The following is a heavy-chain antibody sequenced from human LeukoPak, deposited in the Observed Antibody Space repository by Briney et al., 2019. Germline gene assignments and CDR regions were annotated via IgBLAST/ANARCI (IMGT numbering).Heavy chain of an antibody. J-gene: IGHJ4*02. CDR1: GFTFSSYS. CDR3: ARDQVGAYHFDY. CDR2: ISSSGSYI. Sequence: PGGSLRLSCAASGFTFSSYSMNWVRQAPGKGLEWVSSISSSGSYIYYADSVKGRFTISRDNAKNSLYLQMNSLRAEDTAVYYCARDQVGAYHFDYWGQGTLVTVSS. D-gene: IGHD1-26*01. V-gene: IGHV3-21*01.